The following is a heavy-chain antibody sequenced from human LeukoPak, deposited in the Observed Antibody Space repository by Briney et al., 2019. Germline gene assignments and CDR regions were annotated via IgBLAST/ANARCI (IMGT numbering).Heavy chain of an antibody. CDR1: GGSISSSSYY. D-gene: IGHD4-11*01. CDR3: ARLGLNDYRYFDY. Sequence: SETLSLTCTVSGGSISSSSYYWGWIRQPPGKGLEWIGSIYHSGSTYYNPSLKSRVTISVDTSKNQFSLKLSSVTAADTAVYYCARLGLNDYRYFDYWGQGTLVTVSS. J-gene: IGHJ4*02. V-gene: IGHV4-39*07. CDR2: IYHSGST.